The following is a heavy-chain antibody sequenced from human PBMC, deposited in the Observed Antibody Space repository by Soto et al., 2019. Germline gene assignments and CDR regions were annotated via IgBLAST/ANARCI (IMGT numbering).Heavy chain of an antibody. CDR2: IWYDGSNK. CDR1: GFTFSSYG. Sequence: QVQLVESGGGVVQPGRSLRLSCAASGFTFSSYGMHWVRQAPGKGLKWVAVIWYDGSNKYYADSVKGRFTISRDNSKNTLYLQMNSLRAEDTAVYYCARERAIVGARAAFDIWGQGTMVTVSS. J-gene: IGHJ3*02. V-gene: IGHV3-33*01. D-gene: IGHD1-26*01. CDR3: ARERAIVGARAAFDI.